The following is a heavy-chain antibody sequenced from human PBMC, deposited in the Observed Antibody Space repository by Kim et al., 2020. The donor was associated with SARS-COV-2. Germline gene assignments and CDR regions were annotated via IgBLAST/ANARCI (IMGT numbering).Heavy chain of an antibody. J-gene: IGHJ4*02. Sequence: GGSLRLSCAASGFTFSSYWMHWVRQAPGKGLVWVSRINSDGSSTSYADSVKGRFTISRDNAKNTLYLQMNSLRAEDTAVYYCARVGERFGELLYPDYWGQGTLVTVSS. D-gene: IGHD3-10*01. V-gene: IGHV3-74*01. CDR2: INSDGSST. CDR3: ARVGERFGELLYPDY. CDR1: GFTFSSYW.